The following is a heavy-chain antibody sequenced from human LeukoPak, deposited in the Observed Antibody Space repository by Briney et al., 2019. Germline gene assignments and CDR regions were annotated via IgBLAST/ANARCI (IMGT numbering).Heavy chain of an antibody. CDR3: ARGSPQLVSSWFDP. V-gene: IGHV3-21*01. CDR1: GFTFSSYS. CDR2: ISSSSSYI. Sequence: QPGGSLRLSCAASGFTFSSYSMNWVRQAPGKGLEWVSSISSSSSYIYYADSVKGRFTISRDNAKNSLYLQMNSLRAEDTAVYYCARGSPQLVSSWFDPWGQGTLVTVSS. D-gene: IGHD6-6*01. J-gene: IGHJ5*02.